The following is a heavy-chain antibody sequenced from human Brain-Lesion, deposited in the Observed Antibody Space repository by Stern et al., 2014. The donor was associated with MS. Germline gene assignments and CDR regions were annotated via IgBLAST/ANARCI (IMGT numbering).Heavy chain of an antibody. J-gene: IGHJ6*02. CDR3: ARGQRGITIFGVVTDYYYLGMDV. CDR2: INPNTGGT. CDR1: GYIFTGYY. D-gene: IGHD3-3*01. V-gene: IGHV1-2*02. Sequence: VQLVQSGAEVKKPGASVKVSCKTSGYIFTGYYIHWVRQAPGQGLEWMAWINPNTGGTKYGPTFQGRVTMSRDTSISTAYVELSSLTSDDTAVYYCARGQRGITIFGVVTDYYYLGMDVWGQGTTVTGSS.